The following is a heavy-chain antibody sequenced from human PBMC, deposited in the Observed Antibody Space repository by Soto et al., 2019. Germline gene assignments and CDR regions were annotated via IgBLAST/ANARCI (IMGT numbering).Heavy chain of an antibody. V-gene: IGHV3-7*01. J-gene: IGHJ3*02. CDR3: ASFIISGVAFDI. CDR2: IKQDGSEK. D-gene: IGHD2-15*01. CDR1: GFTFSSYW. Sequence: EVQLVESGGGLVQPGGSLRLSCAASGFTFSSYWMSWVSQAPGKGLEWVANIKQDGSEKYYVDSVKGRLTISRDNAKNSVYLQMNSLRAEDTAVYYCASFIISGVAFDIWGQGTMVTVSS.